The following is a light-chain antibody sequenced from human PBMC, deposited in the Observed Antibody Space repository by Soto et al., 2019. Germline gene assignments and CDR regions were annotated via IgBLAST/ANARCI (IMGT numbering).Light chain of an antibody. Sequence: EIVLTQSPGTLSLSPGARATLSCKASQSVSSNFLAWYQRKPGQAPRLLIYGASYRATDITYRFSGSGSGTDFTLTITRLEPEDFAVYYCQQYGTSPPTFGQGTKVEI. CDR2: GAS. J-gene: IGKJ1*01. V-gene: IGKV3-20*01. CDR1: QSVSSNF. CDR3: QQYGTSPPT.